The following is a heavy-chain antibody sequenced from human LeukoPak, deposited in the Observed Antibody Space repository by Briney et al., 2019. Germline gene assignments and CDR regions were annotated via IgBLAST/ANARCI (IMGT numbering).Heavy chain of an antibody. D-gene: IGHD6-19*01. CDR2: IIPIFGTA. V-gene: IGHV1-69*13. CDR3: ARSSGWYRGGSQYFQH. J-gene: IGHJ1*01. CDR1: GGTFSSYA. Sequence: SVKVSCKASGGTFSSYAISWVRLAPGQGLEWMGGIIPIFGTANYAQKFQGRVTITADESTSTAYMELSSLRSEDTAVYYCARSSGWYRGGSQYFQHWGQGTLVTVSS.